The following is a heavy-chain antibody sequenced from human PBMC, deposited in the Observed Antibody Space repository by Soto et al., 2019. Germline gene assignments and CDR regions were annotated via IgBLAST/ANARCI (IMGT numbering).Heavy chain of an antibody. D-gene: IGHD2-2*01. CDR1: GGSISSYY. CDR3: ARVVVPAARYYYYYMDV. V-gene: IGHV4-59*01. J-gene: IGHJ6*03. Sequence: SETLSLTCTVSGGSISSYYWSWIRQPPGKGLEWIGYIYYSGSTNYNPSLKSRVTISVDTSKNQFSLKLSSVTAADTAVYYCARVVVPAARYYYYYMDVWGKGTTVTVSS. CDR2: IYYSGST.